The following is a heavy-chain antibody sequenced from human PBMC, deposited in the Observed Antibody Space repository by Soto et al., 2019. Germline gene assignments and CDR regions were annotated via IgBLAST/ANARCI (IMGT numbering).Heavy chain of an antibody. J-gene: IGHJ6*02. CDR1: GFTFSSYS. CDR3: ARDPADIVGNYYGMDV. Sequence: PGGSLRLSCAASGFTFSSYSMHWVRQAPGKGLEWVAVISYDGSNKYYADSVKGRFTISRDNSKNTLYLQMNSLRAEDTAVYYCARDPADIVGNYYGMDVWGQGTMVTVSS. CDR2: ISYDGSNK. V-gene: IGHV3-30-3*01. D-gene: IGHD5-12*01.